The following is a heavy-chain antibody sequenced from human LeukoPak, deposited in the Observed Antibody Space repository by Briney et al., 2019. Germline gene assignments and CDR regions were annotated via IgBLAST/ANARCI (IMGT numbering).Heavy chain of an antibody. CDR3: ANMVYYDSSGYPGGY. CDR1: GFTFSSYA. V-gene: IGHV3-23*01. D-gene: IGHD3-22*01. CDR2: ISGSGGST. Sequence: PGGSLRLSCAASGFTFSSYAMSWVRQAPGKGLEWVSAISGSGGSTYYADSVKGRFTISRDNSKNTLYLQMNSLRAEDTAVYYCANMVYYDSSGYPGGYWSQGTLVTVSS. J-gene: IGHJ4*02.